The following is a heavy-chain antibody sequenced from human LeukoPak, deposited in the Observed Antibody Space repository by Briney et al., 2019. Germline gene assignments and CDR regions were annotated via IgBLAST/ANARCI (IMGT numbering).Heavy chain of an antibody. CDR2: INSEGSTI. CDR3: ARISSDSISYYDH. Sequence: PGGSLRLSCAGSGITFSTYWMHWVRQAPGKGLVWVSRINSEGSTISYADSVKGRFTTSRDNAKNTLFLQMNSLRAEDTAVYYCARISSDSISYYDHWGQGTLVTVSS. J-gene: IGHJ4*02. D-gene: IGHD3-22*01. CDR1: GITFSTYW. V-gene: IGHV3-74*01.